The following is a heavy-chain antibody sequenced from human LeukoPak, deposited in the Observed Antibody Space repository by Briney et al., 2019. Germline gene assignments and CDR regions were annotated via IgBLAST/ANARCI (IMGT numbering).Heavy chain of an antibody. Sequence: SETLSLTCAVYGGSFSGYYWSWIRQPPGKGLEWIGEINLSGSTNYNPSLKSRVTISVDTSKNHFSLRLNSVTAADTAVYFCGYYDSSGRLSSWGQGTLVAVSS. CDR2: INLSGST. D-gene: IGHD3-22*01. V-gene: IGHV4-34*01. CDR1: GGSFSGYY. CDR3: GYYDSSGRLSS. J-gene: IGHJ5*02.